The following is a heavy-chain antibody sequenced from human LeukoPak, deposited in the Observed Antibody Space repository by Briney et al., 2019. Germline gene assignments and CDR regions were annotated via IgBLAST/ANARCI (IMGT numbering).Heavy chain of an antibody. CDR3: ARTETYYYGSGSYYNAPGAFDI. CDR1: GYTFTGYY. Sequence: ASVKVSCKASGYTFTGYYMHWVRQAPGQGLEWMGWINSNSGGTNYAQKFQGRVTMTRDTSISTAYMELSRLRSDDTAVYYCARTETYYYGSGSYYNAPGAFDIWGQGTMVTVSS. V-gene: IGHV1-2*02. J-gene: IGHJ3*02. D-gene: IGHD3-10*01. CDR2: INSNSGGT.